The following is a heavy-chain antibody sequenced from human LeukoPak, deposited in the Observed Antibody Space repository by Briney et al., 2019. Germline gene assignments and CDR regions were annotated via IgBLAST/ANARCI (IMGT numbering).Heavy chain of an antibody. CDR3: ARDWAAVAGNWFDP. D-gene: IGHD6-19*01. Sequence: PGGSLRLSCAASGFTFSSYAMNWLRHAPGKGLEWVSSISSSSSYIYYADSVKGRFTISRDNAKNSLYLQMNSLRAEDTAVYYCARDWAAVAGNWFDPWGQGTLVTVSS. CDR1: GFTFSSYA. CDR2: ISSSSSYI. J-gene: IGHJ5*02. V-gene: IGHV3-21*01.